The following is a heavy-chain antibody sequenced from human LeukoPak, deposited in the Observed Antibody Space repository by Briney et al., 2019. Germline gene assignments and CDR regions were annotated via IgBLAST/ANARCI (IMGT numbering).Heavy chain of an antibody. D-gene: IGHD3-10*01. V-gene: IGHV3-74*01. CDR2: IKGDGSST. Sequence: GGSLRLSWAASGFTFSSYWMKWARQAPGKGLVWVSHIKGDGSSTSYADSVKGRFTISRDNAKNTLYLQMNTLRGEDTAVYYCVRGGVPGGFDDWGQGTLVTVSS. CDR1: GFTFSSYW. J-gene: IGHJ4*02. CDR3: VRGGVPGGFDD.